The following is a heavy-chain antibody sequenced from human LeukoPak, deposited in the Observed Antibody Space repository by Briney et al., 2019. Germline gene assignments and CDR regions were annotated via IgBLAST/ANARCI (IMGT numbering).Heavy chain of an antibody. CDR3: AKTPKIRGVSNFDY. J-gene: IGHJ4*02. CDR1: GFTFSSYA. Sequence: GGSLRLSCAASGFTFSSYAMSWVRQAPGKGLEWVSGISGSGGSTYYADSVKGRFTISRGNSKSTVYLQMNSLRTEDTAVYYCAKTPKIRGVSNFDYWGQGTLVTVSS. D-gene: IGHD3-10*01. CDR2: ISGSGGST. V-gene: IGHV3-23*01.